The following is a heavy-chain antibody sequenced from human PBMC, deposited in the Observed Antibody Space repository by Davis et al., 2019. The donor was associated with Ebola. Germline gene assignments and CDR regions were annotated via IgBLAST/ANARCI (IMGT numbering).Heavy chain of an antibody. Sequence: GESLKISCAASGFTFSSYSMNWVRQAPGKGLEWVSSISSSSSYIYYADSVKGRFTISRDNAKNSLYLQMNSLRAEDTAVYYCAREQVVVITGWFDPWGQGTLVTVSS. CDR2: ISSSSSYI. CDR3: AREQVVVITGWFDP. D-gene: IGHD3-22*01. CDR1: GFTFSSYS. V-gene: IGHV3-21*01. J-gene: IGHJ5*02.